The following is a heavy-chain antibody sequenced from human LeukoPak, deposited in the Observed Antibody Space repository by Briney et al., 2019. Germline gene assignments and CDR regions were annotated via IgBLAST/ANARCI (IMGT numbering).Heavy chain of an antibody. Sequence: PSETLSLTCTVSGGSISSSSYYWGWIRQPPGKGLEWIGSIYYSGSTYYNPPLKSRVTISVDTSKNQFPLKLSSVTAADTAVYYCARLEGIAAAGYWGQGTLVTVSS. CDR3: ARLEGIAAAGY. J-gene: IGHJ4*02. CDR2: IYYSGST. CDR1: GGSISSSSYY. D-gene: IGHD6-13*01. V-gene: IGHV4-39*01.